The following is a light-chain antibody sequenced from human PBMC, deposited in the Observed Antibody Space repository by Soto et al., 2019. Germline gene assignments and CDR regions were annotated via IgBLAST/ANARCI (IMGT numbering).Light chain of an antibody. CDR2: AAS. V-gene: IGKV1-39*01. J-gene: IGKJ1*01. Sequence: DIQMTHSPSSVSASVGDRVTITCRASHSISTYLNWYQQKPGKAPEVLIYAASSLQSGVPSRFSGSGSGTDFTLTITSLQPEDFATYYCQQNYSIPRSWTFGQGTKVDIK. CDR3: QQNYSIPRSWT. CDR1: HSISTY.